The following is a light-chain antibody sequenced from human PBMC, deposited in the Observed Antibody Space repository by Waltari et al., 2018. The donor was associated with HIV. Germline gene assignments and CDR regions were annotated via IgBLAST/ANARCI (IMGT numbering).Light chain of an antibody. CDR2: EVT. CDR3: SSYGDSLRVL. CDR1: SSDIGAYDS. V-gene: IGLV2-8*01. Sequence: QSALTQPPSASGSLGQSVTISCTGSSSDIGAYDSVSWFQQHPRSAPKLLLYEVTSRPSTVSDRCSGSRSGSTAFLTVAGLQPDDEATYFCSSYGDSLRVLVGGGTNVTVL. J-gene: IGLJ2*01.